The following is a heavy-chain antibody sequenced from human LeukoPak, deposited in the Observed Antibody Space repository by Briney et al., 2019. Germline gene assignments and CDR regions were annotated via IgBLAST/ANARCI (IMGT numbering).Heavy chain of an antibody. Sequence: PGGSLRLSCAASGFTFSSYGMHWVRQAPGKGLEWVAFIRYDGSNKYYADSVKGRFTISRDNSKNTLYLQMNSLRAEDTAVYYCAKDVETPWSGLHYWGQGTLVTVSS. CDR3: AKDVETPWSGLHY. J-gene: IGHJ4*02. V-gene: IGHV3-30*02. CDR1: GFTFSSYG. D-gene: IGHD3-3*01. CDR2: IRYDGSNK.